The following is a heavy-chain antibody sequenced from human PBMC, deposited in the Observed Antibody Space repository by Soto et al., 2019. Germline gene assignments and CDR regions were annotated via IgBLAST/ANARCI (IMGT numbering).Heavy chain of an antibody. Sequence: QVQLVQSGAEVKKPGASVKGSCKTSGYTFTSYYVHWVRQAPGQGLEWMGIISPSGGGTRYAQDFQGRVTMTRDTSTSKVFMELSTLRSEDTAVYYCAKDDATSGYHPTFDYWGQGTLVTVSS. CDR3: AKDDATSGYHPTFDY. CDR2: ISPSGGGT. D-gene: IGHD3-22*01. J-gene: IGHJ4*02. CDR1: GYTFTSYY. V-gene: IGHV1-46*01.